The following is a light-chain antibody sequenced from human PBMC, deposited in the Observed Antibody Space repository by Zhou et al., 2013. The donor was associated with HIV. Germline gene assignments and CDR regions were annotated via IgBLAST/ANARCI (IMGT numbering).Light chain of an antibody. Sequence: DIQMTQSPSSLSASVGDRVTITCRASQSITYYLNWYQQRPGKAPKRLIYAASSLQSGVPSRFSGSGSGTEFTLTISSLQPEDFATYYCLQHNTYPLTFGGGTKVEIK. J-gene: IGKJ4*01. CDR3: LQHNTYPLT. CDR2: AAS. CDR1: QSITYY. V-gene: IGKV1-17*01.